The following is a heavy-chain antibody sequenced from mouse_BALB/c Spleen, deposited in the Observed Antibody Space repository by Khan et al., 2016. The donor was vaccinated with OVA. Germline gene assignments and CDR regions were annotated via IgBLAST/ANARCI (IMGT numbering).Heavy chain of an antibody. Sequence: DLVKPGASVKLSCKASGYTFTSYWINWIKQRPGQGLEWIGRIAPGSGSSYYNEMFKGKATLTLDTSSSTAYIQLSSLSSEDSAVYFCARESYYGRTGYAMDYWGQGTSVTVSS. CDR1: GYTFTSYW. J-gene: IGHJ4*01. CDR2: IAPGSGSS. D-gene: IGHD1-1*01. V-gene: IGHV1S41*01. CDR3: ARESYYGRTGYAMDY.